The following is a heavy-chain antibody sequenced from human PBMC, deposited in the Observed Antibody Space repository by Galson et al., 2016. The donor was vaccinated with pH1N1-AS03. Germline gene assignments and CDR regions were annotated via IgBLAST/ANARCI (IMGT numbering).Heavy chain of an antibody. Sequence: SLRLSCAASGLTLRDYGFHWVRQAPGKGLERVAVRWYGGSNKNCVDSVKGRFIVSRDNPNDTLYLQMNSLRAEDTAVYYCARDRPNYNVYLDHWGQGILVTVSS. D-gene: IGHD5-24*01. CDR1: GLTLRDYG. J-gene: IGHJ4*02. CDR2: RWYGGSNK. V-gene: IGHV3-33*01. CDR3: ARDRPNYNVYLDH.